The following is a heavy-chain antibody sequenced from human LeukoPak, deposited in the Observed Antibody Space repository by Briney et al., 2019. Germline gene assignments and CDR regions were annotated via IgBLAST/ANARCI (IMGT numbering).Heavy chain of an antibody. CDR3: AKGMITGSPFDY. CDR1: GFTFSSYG. J-gene: IGHJ4*02. V-gene: IGHV3-30*02. Sequence: GGPLRLSCAASGFTFSSYGMHWVRQAPGKGLEWVAFIRYDGSNKYYADSVKGRFTISRDNSKNTLYLQMNSLRAEDTAVYYCAKGMITGSPFDYWGQGTLVTVSS. CDR2: IRYDGSNK. D-gene: IGHD1-20*01.